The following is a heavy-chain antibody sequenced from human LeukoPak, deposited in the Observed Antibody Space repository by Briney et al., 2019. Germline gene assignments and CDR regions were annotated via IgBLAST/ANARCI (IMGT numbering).Heavy chain of an antibody. CDR1: GFTFSSYA. CDR3: AKGSLRPYYYYYGMDV. D-gene: IGHD4-17*01. V-gene: IGHV3-23*01. Sequence: GGSLRLSCAASGFTFSSYAMSWVRQAPGKGLEWVSAISGSGGSTYYADSVKGRFTIYRDNSKNTLYLQMNSLRAEDTAVYYCAKGSLRPYYYYYGMDVWGQGTTVTVSS. J-gene: IGHJ6*02. CDR2: ISGSGGST.